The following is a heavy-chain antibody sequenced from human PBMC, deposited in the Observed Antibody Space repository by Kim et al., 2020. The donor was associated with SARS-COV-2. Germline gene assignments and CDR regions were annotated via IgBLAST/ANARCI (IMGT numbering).Heavy chain of an antibody. V-gene: IGHV3-74*01. CDR1: GFTFSSYW. CDR3: ARSYYYGSGSSYYYYYGMDV. CDR2: INSDASST. J-gene: IGHJ6*02. D-gene: IGHD3-10*01. Sequence: GGSLRLSCAASGFTFSSYWMHWVRQAPGKGLVWVSRINSDASSTSYADSVKGRFTISSDNAKNTLYLQMNSLRAEDTAVYYCARSYYYGSGSSYYYYYGMDVWGQGTTVTVSS.